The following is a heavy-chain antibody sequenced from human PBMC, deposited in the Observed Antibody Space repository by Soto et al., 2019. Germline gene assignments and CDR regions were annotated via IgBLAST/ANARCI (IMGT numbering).Heavy chain of an antibody. CDR1: GFTFSSYA. CDR2: ISYDGSNK. Sequence: GGSLRLSCAASGFTFSSYAMHWVRQAPGKGLEWVAVISYDGSNKYYADSVKGRFTISRDNSKNTLYLQMNSLRAEDTAVYYCARGYSSSWTPDFDYWGQGTLVTVSS. CDR3: ARGYSSSWTPDFDY. V-gene: IGHV3-30-3*01. J-gene: IGHJ4*02. D-gene: IGHD6-13*01.